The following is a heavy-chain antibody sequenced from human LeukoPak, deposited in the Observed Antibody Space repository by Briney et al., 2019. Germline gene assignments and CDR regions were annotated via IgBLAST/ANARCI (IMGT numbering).Heavy chain of an antibody. Sequence: KSSQTLSLTCTVSGGSTSSGGYYWTWIRQHPGKGLEWVGDIYYSGSTSYNPSLKSRVTISVDTSKNQFSLKLSSVTAADTAVYYCGRWRTDSGFFDYWGQGTLVTVSS. CDR1: GGSTSSGGYY. V-gene: IGHV4-31*03. J-gene: IGHJ4*02. CDR3: GRWRTDSGFFDY. CDR2: IYYSGST. D-gene: IGHD3-10*01.